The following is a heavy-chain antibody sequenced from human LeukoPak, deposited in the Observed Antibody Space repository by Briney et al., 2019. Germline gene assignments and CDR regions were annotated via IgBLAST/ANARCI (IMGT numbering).Heavy chain of an antibody. D-gene: IGHD6-19*01. CDR3: AKEGSGWYYLDY. J-gene: IGHJ4*02. V-gene: IGHV3-30*02. Sequence: GVSLRLSCAASGFRFSSYDIHWVRQDPGKGLEWVTFIESDGTKEYYADSVKGRFTISRDNSKNTVYVQMNTLRAEDTAVYYCAKEGSGWYYLDYWGQGTVVTVSS. CDR2: IESDGTKE. CDR1: GFRFSSYD.